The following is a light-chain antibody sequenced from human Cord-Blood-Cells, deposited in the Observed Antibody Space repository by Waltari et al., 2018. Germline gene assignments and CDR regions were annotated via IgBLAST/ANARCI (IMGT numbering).Light chain of an antibody. CDR1: SSDVGSYNL. V-gene: IGLV2-23*01. Sequence: SALTQPASVSGSPGQSITISCTGTSSDVGSYNLVSWYQQHPGKAPKLVIYVGSKRPSGVSNRYSGSKSGNTASLTISGLQAEDEADYYCCSYAGSSTWVFGGGTKLTVL. CDR3: CSYAGSSTWV. CDR2: VGS. J-gene: IGLJ3*02.